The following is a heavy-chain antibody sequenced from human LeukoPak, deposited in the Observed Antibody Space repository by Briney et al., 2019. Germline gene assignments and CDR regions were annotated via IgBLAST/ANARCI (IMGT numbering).Heavy chain of an antibody. CDR3: ARMTTGHDF. CDR2: VNHSGYT. Sequence: SETLSLTCAVSGTSFSSYYWSWIRQPPGKGLEWIGEVNHSGYTNDNPSLKSRVTISVDTSKNKFSLRLRSVTAADTGVYFCARMTTGHDFWGQGTLVTVSS. D-gene: IGHD4-17*01. V-gene: IGHV4-34*01. CDR1: GTSFSSYY. J-gene: IGHJ4*02.